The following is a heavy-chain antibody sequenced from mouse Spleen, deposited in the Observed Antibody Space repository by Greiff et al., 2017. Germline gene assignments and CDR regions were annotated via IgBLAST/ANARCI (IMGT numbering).Heavy chain of an antibody. D-gene: IGHD3-1*01. V-gene: IGHV1S132*01. Sequence: VQGVESGAELVKPGASVKLSCKTSGYTFTSYWIQWVKQRPGQGLGWIGEIFPGTGTTYYNEKFKGKATLTIDTSSSTAYMQLSSLTSEDSAVYFCARSGGAYWGQGTLVTVSA. J-gene: IGHJ3*01. CDR3: ARSGGAY. CDR1: GYTFTSYW. CDR2: IFPGTGTT.